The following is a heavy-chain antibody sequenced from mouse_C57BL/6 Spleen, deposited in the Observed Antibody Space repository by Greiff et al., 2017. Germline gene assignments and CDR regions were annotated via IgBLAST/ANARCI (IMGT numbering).Heavy chain of an antibody. J-gene: IGHJ2*01. CDR2: INPGSGGT. CDR3: ARGDDSERDY. D-gene: IGHD2-4*01. V-gene: IGHV1-54*01. CDR1: GYAFTNYL. Sequence: VQLVESGAELVRPGTSVKVSCKASGYAFTNYLIEWVKQRPGQGLEWIGVINPGSGGTNYNEKFKGKATLTADKSSSTAYMQLSSLTSEDSAVYFCARGDDSERDYWGQGTTLTVSS.